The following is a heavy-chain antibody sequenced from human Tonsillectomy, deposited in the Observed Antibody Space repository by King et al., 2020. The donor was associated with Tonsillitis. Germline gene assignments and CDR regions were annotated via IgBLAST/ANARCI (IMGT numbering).Heavy chain of an antibody. Sequence: VQLVESGGGLVQPGRSLRLSCAASGFKFDDYAMHWVRQAPGKGLEWVSGIGWNGGSTDYAGSVKGRFTISRDNAKNSLSLQMNSLRSDDTALYYCAKAKYPWGAAAIGTDFDYWGQGSLVTVSS. CDR1: GFKFDDYA. J-gene: IGHJ4*02. CDR3: AKAKYPWGAAAIGTDFDY. CDR2: IGWNGGST. D-gene: IGHD6-13*01. V-gene: IGHV3-9*01.